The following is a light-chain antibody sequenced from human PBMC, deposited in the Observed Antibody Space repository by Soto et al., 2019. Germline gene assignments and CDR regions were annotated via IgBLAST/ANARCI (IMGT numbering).Light chain of an antibody. Sequence: DIVMTQSPLSLRVTPGEPASISCRSSRSLLHSNGYNYLHWYLQKPGQSPQLLIYLGSNRASGVPDRFSGSGSGTDFTLKISRVEAEDVGVYYCMQDLQTPRTFGQGTKVEIK. CDR1: RSLLHSNGYNY. J-gene: IGKJ1*01. V-gene: IGKV2-28*01. CDR2: LGS. CDR3: MQDLQTPRT.